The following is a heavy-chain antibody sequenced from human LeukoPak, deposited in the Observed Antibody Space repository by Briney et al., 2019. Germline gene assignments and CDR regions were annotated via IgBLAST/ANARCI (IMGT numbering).Heavy chain of an antibody. V-gene: IGHV4-4*02. J-gene: IGHJ6*03. CDR3: ARVRLPPYYYYFYYMDV. Sequence: SETLSLTCAVSGGSISSSNWWSWVRQPPGKGLEWIGEINHSGTTDYNPSLQSRVTISLDTSKNQFSLKVTSETAADTAVYYCARVRLPPYYYYFYYMDVWGTGTTVTVSS. D-gene: IGHD5-18*01. CDR1: GGSISSSNW. CDR2: INHSGTT.